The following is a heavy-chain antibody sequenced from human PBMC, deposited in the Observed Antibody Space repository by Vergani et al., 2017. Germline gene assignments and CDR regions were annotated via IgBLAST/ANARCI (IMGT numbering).Heavy chain of an antibody. J-gene: IGHJ4*02. CDR3: AKKWLTNEEVEY. Sequence: QLVESGGGWVQPGGSLRLSCVVSGFDFSSYIMNWVRQAPGKGLEWVSFVSTGTKSQSYAESVKGRFTISRDSAKNSLYLQMNSLRAEDTAVYYCAKKWLTNEEVEYWGQGILVTVSS. CDR2: VSTGTKSQ. D-gene: IGHD6-19*01. CDR1: GFDFSSYI. V-gene: IGHV3-48*01.